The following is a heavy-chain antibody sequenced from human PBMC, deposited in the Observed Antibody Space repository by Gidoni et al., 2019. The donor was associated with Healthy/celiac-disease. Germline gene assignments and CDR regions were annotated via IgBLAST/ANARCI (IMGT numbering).Heavy chain of an antibody. J-gene: IGHJ6*02. CDR3: ARGGRVLEGGYFDRYGMDV. CDR2: IIPIFGTA. D-gene: IGHD3-9*01. V-gene: IGHV1-69*01. CDR1: GGTFSSYA. Sequence: QVQLVQSGAEVKKPGSSVKVSCKASGGTFSSYAISWVRQAPGQGLEWMGGIIPIFGTANYAQKFQGRVTITADESTSTAYMELSSLRSEDTAVYYCARGGRVLEGGYFDRYGMDVWGQGTTVTVSS.